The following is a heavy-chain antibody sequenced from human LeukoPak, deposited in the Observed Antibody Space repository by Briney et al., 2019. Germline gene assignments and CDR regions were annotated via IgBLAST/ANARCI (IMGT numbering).Heavy chain of an antibody. CDR1: GFTFSSYS. CDR2: IGSSGTIM. CDR3: AKDFLLWFGWDAFDI. J-gene: IGHJ3*02. Sequence: GGSLRLSCAASGFTFSSYSMNWVRQAPGKGLEWVSYIGSSGTIMYYADSVKGRFTISRDNSKNTLYLQMNSLRAEDTAVYYCAKDFLLWFGWDAFDIWGQGTMVTVSS. V-gene: IGHV3-48*01. D-gene: IGHD3-10*01.